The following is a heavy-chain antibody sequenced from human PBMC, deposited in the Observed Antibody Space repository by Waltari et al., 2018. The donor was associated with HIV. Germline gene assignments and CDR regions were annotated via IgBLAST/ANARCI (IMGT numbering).Heavy chain of an antibody. V-gene: IGHV3-49*04. Sequence: EVQLVESGGGLVQPGRSLRRSCSASGFTFGVHARGWVRQAPGRGLEWVGFTRSKTYGGTTEYAASVKGRFTISRDDSKSIAYLQMNSLKSEDTAVYYCSRVGAAAAVTLDYWGQGTLVTVSS. CDR3: SRVGAAAAVTLDY. D-gene: IGHD6-13*01. CDR2: TRSKTYGGTT. CDR1: GFTFGVHA. J-gene: IGHJ4*02.